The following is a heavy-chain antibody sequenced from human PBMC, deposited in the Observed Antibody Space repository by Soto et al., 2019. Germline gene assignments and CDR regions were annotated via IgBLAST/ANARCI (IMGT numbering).Heavy chain of an antibody. Sequence: PSETLSPTCTVSGGSLSSNSFYWGWVRPPPGKGLEWIGNIYYSWSTNYNPSLKSRVTISVDTSKNQFSLKLSSVTAADTAVYYCARIMSGSYWGDYYYGMDVWGQGTTVTVSS. D-gene: IGHD1-26*01. CDR3: ARIMSGSYWGDYYYGMDV. V-gene: IGHV4-39*07. J-gene: IGHJ6*02. CDR2: IYYSWST. CDR1: GGSLSSNSFY.